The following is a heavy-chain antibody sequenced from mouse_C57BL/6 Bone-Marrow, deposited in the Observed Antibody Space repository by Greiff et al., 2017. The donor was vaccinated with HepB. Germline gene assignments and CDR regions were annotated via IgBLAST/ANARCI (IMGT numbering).Heavy chain of an antibody. CDR1: GYTFTSYW. CDR2: IYPGSGST. CDR3: ARRDYYGSSFWFAY. D-gene: IGHD1-1*01. J-gene: IGHJ3*01. V-gene: IGHV1-55*01. Sequence: QVQLQQPGAELVKPGASVKMSCKASGYTFTSYWITWVKQRPGQGLEWIGDIYPGSGSTNYNGKFKSKATLTVDTSSSTAYMQLSSLTSEDSAVYYCARRDYYGSSFWFAYWGQGTLVTVSA.